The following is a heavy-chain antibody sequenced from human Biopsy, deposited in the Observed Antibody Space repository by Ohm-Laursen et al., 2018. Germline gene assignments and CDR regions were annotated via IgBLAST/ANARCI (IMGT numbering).Heavy chain of an antibody. D-gene: IGHD7-27*01. CDR3: ARDIVTGVDYLDD. Sequence: LSLTCAASGFPFSDYYMRWIRQAPGKGLEWVSYISSGGTTIYYADSVKGRFTISRDNAKNSLYLQMSSLRAEDTAIYYCARDIVTGVDYLDDWGQGTLVTVSS. CDR2: ISSGGTTI. CDR1: GFPFSDYY. V-gene: IGHV3-11*04. J-gene: IGHJ4*02.